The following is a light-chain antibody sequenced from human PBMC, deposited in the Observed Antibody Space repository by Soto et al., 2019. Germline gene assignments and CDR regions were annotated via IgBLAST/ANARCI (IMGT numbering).Light chain of an antibody. CDR1: SSDVGGYNY. CDR2: DVT. CDR3: CSYAGSFWV. J-gene: IGLJ3*02. Sequence: QSALTQPRSVSGSPEQSVTISCTGTSSDVGGYNYVSWYQRHPGKAPKLMIYDVTKRPSGVPDCFSGSKSGNTASLTISGLQAEDEADYYCCSYAGSFWVFGGGTQLTVL. V-gene: IGLV2-11*01.